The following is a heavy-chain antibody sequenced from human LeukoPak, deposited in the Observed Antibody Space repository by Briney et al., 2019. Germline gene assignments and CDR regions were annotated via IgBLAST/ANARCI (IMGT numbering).Heavy chain of an antibody. D-gene: IGHD1-26*01. V-gene: IGHV3-21*04. Sequence: GGSLRLSCAASAFSLNAYNMNWVRQAPEKGLEWVSSISYTGTYIYYADSVKGRFTISRDNAQNSLYLQMNSLRAEDTAIYYCVRDRGTYRPIDYXXQGTLVTVSS. CDR3: VRDRGTYRPIDY. CDR2: ISYTGTYI. J-gene: IGHJ4*02. CDR1: AFSLNAYN.